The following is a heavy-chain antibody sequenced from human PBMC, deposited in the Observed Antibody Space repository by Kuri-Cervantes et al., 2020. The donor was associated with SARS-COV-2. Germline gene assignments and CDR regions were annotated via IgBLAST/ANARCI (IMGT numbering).Heavy chain of an antibody. Sequence: GESLKISCAASGFTFSSYGIHWVRQAPGKGLEWVAVISYDGSDKYYADSVKGRFTISRDNSKNTLYLQMNSLRAEDTAVYYCAKDPASLRRQLRGSSNYYGMDVWGQGTTVTVSS. V-gene: IGHV3-30*18. CDR1: GFTFSSYG. CDR3: AKDPASLRRQLRGSSNYYGMDV. D-gene: IGHD6-6*01. J-gene: IGHJ6*02. CDR2: ISYDGSDK.